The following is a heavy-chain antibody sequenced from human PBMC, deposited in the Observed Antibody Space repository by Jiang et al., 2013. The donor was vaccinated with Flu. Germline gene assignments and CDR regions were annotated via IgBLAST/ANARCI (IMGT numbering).Heavy chain of an antibody. CDR2: ISGSGGST. Sequence: SSYAMSWVRQAPGKGLEWVSAISGSGGSTYYADSVKGRFTISRDNSKNTLYLQMNSLRAEDTAVYYCANRIAADRDYWGQGTLVTVSS. D-gene: IGHD6-13*01. J-gene: IGHJ4*02. V-gene: IGHV3-23*01. CDR1: SSYA. CDR3: ANRIAADRDY.